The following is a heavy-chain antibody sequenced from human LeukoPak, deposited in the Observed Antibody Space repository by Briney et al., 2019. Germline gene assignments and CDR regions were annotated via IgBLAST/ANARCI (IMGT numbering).Heavy chain of an antibody. J-gene: IGHJ4*02. CDR2: IYSGGST. Sequence: GGSLRLSCAASGFTVSSNYMSWVRQAPGKGLEWVSVIYSGGSTYYADSVKGRFTISRDNSKNTLYLQMNSLRAEDTAVYYCARVAKGYQLVPNFDYWGQGTLVTVSS. D-gene: IGHD6-13*01. CDR3: ARVAKGYQLVPNFDY. CDR1: GFTVSSNY. V-gene: IGHV3-53*01.